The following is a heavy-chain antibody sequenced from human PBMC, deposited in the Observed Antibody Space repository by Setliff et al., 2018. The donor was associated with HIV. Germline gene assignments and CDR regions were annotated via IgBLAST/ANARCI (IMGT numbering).Heavy chain of an antibody. D-gene: IGHD3-3*01. CDR2: MKSIPDGGRI. CDR3: ARVFQSYFFDF. Sequence: GSLRLSCVVSGFTFSDVWMSWVRQAPGKGLEWIGRMKSIPDGGRIDYAAPVKGRFAISRDDAINTLFLEMHSLKIDDTGVYYCARVFQSYFFDFWGQGSLVTVSS. CDR1: GFTFSDVW. V-gene: IGHV3-15*01. J-gene: IGHJ4*02.